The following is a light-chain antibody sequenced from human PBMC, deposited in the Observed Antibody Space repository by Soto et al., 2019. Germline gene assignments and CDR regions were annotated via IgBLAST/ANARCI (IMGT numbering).Light chain of an antibody. CDR1: SSDVGGYNY. CDR3: CSYAGSYTFDVV. CDR2: DVS. Sequence: QSALTQPRSVSGSPGQSVTISCTGTSSDVGGYNYVSWYQHHPGKAPKLMIYDVSKRPSGVPDRFSGSKSGNTASLTISGLQAEDEADYYCCSYAGSYTFDVVFGGGTKVTVL. J-gene: IGLJ2*01. V-gene: IGLV2-11*01.